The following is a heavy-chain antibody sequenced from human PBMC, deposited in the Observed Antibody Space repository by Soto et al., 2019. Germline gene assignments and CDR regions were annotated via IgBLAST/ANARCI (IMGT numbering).Heavy chain of an antibody. CDR2: FYGADNT. D-gene: IGHD3-16*01. Sequence: WRSMRLSXGASGFTVTRNSTSCVLQAPGMGLEWVSVFYGADNTYYADSVKGRFTVSRDNSKNTVYLQMNSLRPEYTAVCYCTTAAPWGENDFWGQGTLVTVSS. V-gene: IGHV3-66*01. CDR1: GFTVTRNS. CDR3: TTAAPWGENDF. J-gene: IGHJ4*02.